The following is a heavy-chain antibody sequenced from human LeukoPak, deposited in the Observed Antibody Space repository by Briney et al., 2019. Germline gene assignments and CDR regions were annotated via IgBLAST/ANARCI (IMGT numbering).Heavy chain of an antibody. J-gene: IGHJ4*02. CDR1: GYSFTSYW. Sequence: GSLKISCKGSGYSFTSYWIGWVRQMPGKGLEWMGIIYPGDSDTRYSPSFQGQVTISADKSISIAYLQWSSLKASDTAMYYCARPVDRGWYSLTDWGQGTLVTVSS. V-gene: IGHV5-51*01. CDR3: ARPVDRGWYSLTD. CDR2: IYPGDSDT. D-gene: IGHD6-19*01.